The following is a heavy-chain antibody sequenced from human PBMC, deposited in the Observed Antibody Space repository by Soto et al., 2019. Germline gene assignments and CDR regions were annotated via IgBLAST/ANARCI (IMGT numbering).Heavy chain of an antibody. D-gene: IGHD3-3*01. CDR2: IIPIFGTA. V-gene: IGHV1-69*12. J-gene: IGHJ6*02. CDR1: GGTFSSYA. CDR3: ARDRCPGGVVTGPYLSMDV. Sequence: QVQLVQSGAEVKKPGSSVKVSCKASGGTFSSYAISWVRQAPGQGLEWMGGIIPIFGTADDDQKFQGRVTLTADEPTSTAYIELSSLRDEDTAVFYCARDRCPGGVVTGPYLSMDVWGQGTTVTVSS.